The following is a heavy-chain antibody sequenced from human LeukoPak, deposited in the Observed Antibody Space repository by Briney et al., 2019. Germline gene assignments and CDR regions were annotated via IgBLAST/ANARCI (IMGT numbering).Heavy chain of an antibody. V-gene: IGHV1-2*06. CDR3: ASNDIVVVPAAAYNWFDP. D-gene: IGHD2-2*01. CDR2: INPNSGGT. Sequence: ASVKVSCKASGYTFTGYYMHWVRQAPGQGLEWMGRINPNSGGTNYAQKFQGRVTMTRDTSISTAYMELSRLRSDDTAVYYCASNDIVVVPAAAYNWFDPWGQGTLVTVSS. CDR1: GYTFTGYY. J-gene: IGHJ5*02.